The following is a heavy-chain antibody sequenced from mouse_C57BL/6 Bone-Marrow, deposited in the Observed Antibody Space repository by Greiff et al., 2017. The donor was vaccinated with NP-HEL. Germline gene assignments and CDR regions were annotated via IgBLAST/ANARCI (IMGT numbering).Heavy chain of an antibody. CDR3: ARGGYGPFAY. Sequence: VQLQQPGAELVRPGSSVKLSCKASGYTFTSYWMHWVKQRPIQGLEWIGNIDPSDSETNYNQKFKDKATLTVDKSSSTAYMQLSSLTSEDSAVCYCARGGYGPFAYWGQGTLVTVSA. CDR1: GYTFTSYW. D-gene: IGHD1-1*02. J-gene: IGHJ3*01. V-gene: IGHV1-52*01. CDR2: IDPSDSET.